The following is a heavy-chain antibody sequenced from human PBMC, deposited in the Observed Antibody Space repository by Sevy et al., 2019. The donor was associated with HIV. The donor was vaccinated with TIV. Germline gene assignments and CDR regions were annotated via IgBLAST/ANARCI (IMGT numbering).Heavy chain of an antibody. Sequence: SETLSLTCTVSGGSITSLYWNWIRQPPGKGLEWIANIYYNGHINYNPSLKSRVTLSLDTSKNPFSLRLNSVTAADTAMYYCAGENAWGRGYSWGQGTLVTVSS. D-gene: IGHD1-26*01. J-gene: IGHJ4*02. CDR1: GGSITSLY. V-gene: IGHV4-59*08. CDR2: IYYNGHI. CDR3: AGENAWGRGYS.